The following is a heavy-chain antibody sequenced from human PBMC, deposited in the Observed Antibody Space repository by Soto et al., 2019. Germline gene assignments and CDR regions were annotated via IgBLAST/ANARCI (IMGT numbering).Heavy chain of an antibody. D-gene: IGHD6-19*01. V-gene: IGHV5-51*01. Sequence: EESLRISCKDSGYMFTNYWIVWVLQMPGKGLEWMGIIHGGDSNTRYSPSFDGQVTISTDKSINTAYLQWSSLKASDTAMYYCARRVTSSTGWDYWGQGTMVTVSS. CDR3: ARRVTSSTGWDY. J-gene: IGHJ4*02. CDR2: IHGGDSNT. CDR1: GYMFTNYW.